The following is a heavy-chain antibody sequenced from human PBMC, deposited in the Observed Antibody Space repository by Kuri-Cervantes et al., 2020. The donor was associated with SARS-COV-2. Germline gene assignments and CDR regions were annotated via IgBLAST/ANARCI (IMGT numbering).Heavy chain of an antibody. D-gene: IGHD2-15*01. J-gene: IGHJ4*02. CDR2: ISGSGGST. CDR3: ANQAAATYFDY. Sequence: GESLKISCAASGFTFSSYAMSWVRQAPGKGLEWVSAISGSGGSTYYADSVKGRFTISRDNSKNTLYLQMNSLRAEDTAVYYCANQAAATYFDYWGQGILVTVSS. CDR1: GFTFSSYA. V-gene: IGHV3-23*01.